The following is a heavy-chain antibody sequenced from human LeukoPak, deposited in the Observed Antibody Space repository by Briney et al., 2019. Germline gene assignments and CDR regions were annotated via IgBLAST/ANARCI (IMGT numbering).Heavy chain of an antibody. CDR2: IYYSGST. D-gene: IGHD6-6*01. CDR3: ARVYSSSSGKNAFDI. CDR1: GGSIRSHY. J-gene: IGHJ3*02. V-gene: IGHV4-59*11. Sequence: SETLSLTCTVSGGSIRSHYWSWIRQPPGKGLEWIGYIYYSGSTNYNPSLKSRVTISVDTSKNQFSLKVSSVTAADTAVYYCARVYSSSSGKNAFDIWGQGKIVTVSS.